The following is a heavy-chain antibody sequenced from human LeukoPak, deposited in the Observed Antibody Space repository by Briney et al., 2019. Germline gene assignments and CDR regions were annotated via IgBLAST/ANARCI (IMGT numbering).Heavy chain of an antibody. J-gene: IGHJ4*02. V-gene: IGHV1-3*01. D-gene: IGHD7-27*01. CDR2: INGGNGNA. CDR3: VRTPPNWGADY. Sequence: APVKVSCKTSGYTFTNYGMHWVRQAPGQRLEWMGWINGGNGNAKYSQNFQGRVTIIRDTSASTAYMELSSLRSEDTAVYYCVRTPPNWGADYWGQGTLVTVSS. CDR1: GYTFTNYG.